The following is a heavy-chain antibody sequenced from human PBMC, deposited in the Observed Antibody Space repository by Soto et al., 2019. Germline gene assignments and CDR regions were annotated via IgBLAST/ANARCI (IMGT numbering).Heavy chain of an antibody. CDR1: GFTFSFYA. Sequence: HPGGSLRLSCAASGFTFSFYAMTWVRQAPGKGLEWVSTISGSDGSTYYADSVKGRFTISRDNSKNTLYLHMNSLRAEDTAVYYCAKDQQLALDYWGQGTLVTVSS. CDR3: AKDQQLALDY. D-gene: IGHD6-13*01. CDR2: ISGSDGST. J-gene: IGHJ4*02. V-gene: IGHV3-23*01.